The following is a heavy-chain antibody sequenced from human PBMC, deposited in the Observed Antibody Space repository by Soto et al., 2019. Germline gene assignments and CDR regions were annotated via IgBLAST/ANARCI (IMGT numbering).Heavy chain of an antibody. CDR2: INAGNGNT. J-gene: IGHJ4*02. CDR1: GYTFTSYA. V-gene: IGHV1-3*01. CDR3: AREGGSGYSDY. Sequence: ASVKVSCKASGYTFTSYAMRWVRQAPGQRLEWMGWINAGNGNTKYSQKFQGRVTITRDTSASTAYMELSSLRSEDTAVYYCAREGGSGYSDYWGQGTLVTVPQ. D-gene: IGHD3-22*01.